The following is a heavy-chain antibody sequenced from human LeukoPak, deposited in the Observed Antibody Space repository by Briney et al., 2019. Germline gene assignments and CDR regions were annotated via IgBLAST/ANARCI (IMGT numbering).Heavy chain of an antibody. CDR1: GYTLTELS. Sequence: ASVKVSCKVSGYTLTELSMHWVRQAPGKGLEWMGGFDPEDGETIYAQKFQGRVTMTEDTSTDTAYMELSSPRSEDTAVYYCATDLGGSGSYYWNGYDYWGQGTLVTVSS. CDR2: FDPEDGET. D-gene: IGHD3-10*01. V-gene: IGHV1-24*01. J-gene: IGHJ4*02. CDR3: ATDLGGSGSYYWNGYDY.